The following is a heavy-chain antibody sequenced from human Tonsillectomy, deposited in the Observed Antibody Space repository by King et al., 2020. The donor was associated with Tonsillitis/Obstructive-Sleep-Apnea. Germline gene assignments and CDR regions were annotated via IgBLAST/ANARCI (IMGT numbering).Heavy chain of an antibody. J-gene: IGHJ3*02. D-gene: IGHD1-20*01. CDR2: IISKTDGGTT. CDR1: GFTFSNVW. CDR3: TASLTEGAFDI. V-gene: IGHV3-15*01. Sequence: VQLVESGGGLVKPGGSLRLSCAVSGFTFSNVWMGWVRPAPGKGREWVGGIISKTDGGTTDYAAPVKGRFTFSGHDSKNTLNLQMNSLKNEDTAVYYCTASLTEGAFDIWGQGTMVTVSS.